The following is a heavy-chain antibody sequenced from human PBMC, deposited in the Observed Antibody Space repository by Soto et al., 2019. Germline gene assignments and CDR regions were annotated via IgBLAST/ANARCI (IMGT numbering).Heavy chain of an antibody. CDR2: IKSKTDGGTT. J-gene: IGHJ4*02. Sequence: GGSLRLSCAASGFTFSNAWMNWVRQAPGKGLEWVGRIKSKTDGGTTDYAAPVKGRFTISRDDSKNTLYLQMNSLKTEDTAVYYCPTSARAKFNDGVHYLDYWGQGTLVTLSS. CDR1: GFTFSNAW. V-gene: IGHV3-15*07. CDR3: PTSARAKFNDGVHYLDY. D-gene: IGHD1-26*01.